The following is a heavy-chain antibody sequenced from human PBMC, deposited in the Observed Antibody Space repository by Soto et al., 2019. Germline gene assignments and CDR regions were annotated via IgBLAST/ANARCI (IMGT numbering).Heavy chain of an antibody. V-gene: IGHV3-23*01. CDR2: LSGSGGST. Sequence: EVQLLESGGGLVQPGGSLRLSCVISGFTFSSYAMSWVRQAPGKGLEWVSALSGSGGSTYYADSVKGRFTISRDNSKNTLYLQMNSLRAEDTAIYYCAKRGRGAVAFDYWGQGTLVTVSS. J-gene: IGHJ4*02. CDR3: AKRGRGAVAFDY. CDR1: GFTFSSYA. D-gene: IGHD6-19*01.